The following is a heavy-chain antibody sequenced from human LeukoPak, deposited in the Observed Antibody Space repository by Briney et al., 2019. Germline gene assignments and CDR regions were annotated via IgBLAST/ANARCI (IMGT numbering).Heavy chain of an antibody. CDR1: GYSFTSYR. V-gene: IGHV5-10-1*01. CDR3: ARYGRYCSSTSCYNYFDY. Sequence: GESLKIFCKGSGYSFTSYRINWVRQMPGKGLEWMGRIDPSDSYTNYSPSFQGHVTISADKSISTAYLQWSSLKAPDTGMYYCARYGRYCSSTSCYNYFDYWGQGTLVTVSS. CDR2: IDPSDSYT. J-gene: IGHJ4*02. D-gene: IGHD2-2*02.